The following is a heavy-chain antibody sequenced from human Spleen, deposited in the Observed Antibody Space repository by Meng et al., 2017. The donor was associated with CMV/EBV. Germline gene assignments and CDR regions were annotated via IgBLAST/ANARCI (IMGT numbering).Heavy chain of an antibody. J-gene: IGHJ6*02. Sequence: APVKVSCKASGYTFTGYYMHWVRQAPGQGLEWMGWINPNSGGTNYAQKFQGRVTMTRDTSISTAYMELSRLRSDDTAVYYCARALALPTVTTRYYYGMDVWGQGTTVTVSS. CDR3: ARALALPTVTTRYYYGMDV. CDR2: INPNSGGT. V-gene: IGHV1-2*02. D-gene: IGHD4-17*01. CDR1: GYTFTGYY.